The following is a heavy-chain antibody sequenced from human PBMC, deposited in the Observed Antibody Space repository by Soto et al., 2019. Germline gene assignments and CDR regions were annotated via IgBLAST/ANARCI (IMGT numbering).Heavy chain of an antibody. J-gene: IGHJ4*02. CDR2: IYYSGST. D-gene: IGHD4-17*01. CDR3: ASIPLTTVTTRYFDY. V-gene: IGHV4-59*01. CDR1: GGSISSYY. Sequence: SETLSLTCTVSGGSISSYYRSWIRQPPGKGLEWIGYIYYSGSTNYNPSLKNRVTISVDTSKNQFSLKLSSVTAADTAVYYCASIPLTTVTTRYFDYWGQGTLVTVSS.